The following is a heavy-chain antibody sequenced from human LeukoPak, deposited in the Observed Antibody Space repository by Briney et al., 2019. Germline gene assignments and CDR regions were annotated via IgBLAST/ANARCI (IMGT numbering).Heavy chain of an antibody. Sequence: GGSLRLSCAASGFTFSSYSMNWVRQAPGKGLEWVSSISSSSSYIYYADSVKGRFTISRDNAKNSLYLQMNSLRAEDTAVYYCARQTGSGLFILPGGQGTLVAVSS. V-gene: IGHV3-21*01. J-gene: IGHJ4*02. CDR2: ISSSSSYI. CDR3: ARQTGSGLFILP. D-gene: IGHD3/OR15-3a*01. CDR1: GFTFSSYS.